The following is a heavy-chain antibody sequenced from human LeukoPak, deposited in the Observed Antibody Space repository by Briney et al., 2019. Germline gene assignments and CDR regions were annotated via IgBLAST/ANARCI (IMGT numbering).Heavy chain of an antibody. J-gene: IGHJ4*02. V-gene: IGHV4-61*01. CDR3: AKEGSSRYDY. Sequence: TSSETLSLTCTVSGGSVSSGSYYWSWIRQPPGKGLEWIGYIYNSGSTNYNPSLKSRVAMSMDTSKNQFSLKVTSVTAADTAVYFCAKEGSSRYDYWGQGTLVTVSS. CDR2: IYNSGST. CDR1: GGSVSSGSYY. D-gene: IGHD6-25*01.